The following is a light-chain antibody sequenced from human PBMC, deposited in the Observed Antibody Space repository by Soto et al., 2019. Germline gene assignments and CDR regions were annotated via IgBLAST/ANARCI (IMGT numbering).Light chain of an antibody. V-gene: IGLV2-11*01. CDR2: SVS. CDR3: CSYAGSYTYV. Sequence: QSLISKSRSVSGSPGQSVTISCTGTRSDVGGHDYVSWYQQYPGKAPKLLLSSVSKRPSGVPDRFSGSKSGSTASLTISGLQAEDEADYYCCSYAGSYTYVFGTGTKVTVL. CDR1: RSDVGGHDY. J-gene: IGLJ1*01.